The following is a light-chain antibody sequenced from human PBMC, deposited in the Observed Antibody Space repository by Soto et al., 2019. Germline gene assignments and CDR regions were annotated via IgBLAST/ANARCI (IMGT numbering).Light chain of an antibody. V-gene: IGLV1-44*01. Sequence: QSVLTQPPSASGTPGQRVTISCSGSRSNIGSNTVNWYQQLPGTAPKLLIYSNNQRPSGVPDRFSGSKSGTSASLAISGLQSEDESDYYCAAWDDSLNALYVFGTGTKLTVL. CDR1: RSNIGSNT. CDR2: SNN. J-gene: IGLJ1*01. CDR3: AAWDDSLNALYV.